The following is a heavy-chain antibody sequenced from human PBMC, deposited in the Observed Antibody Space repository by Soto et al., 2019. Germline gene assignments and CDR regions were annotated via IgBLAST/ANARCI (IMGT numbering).Heavy chain of an antibody. V-gene: IGHV3-23*01. J-gene: IGHJ4*02. CDR2: ISGSGGST. CDR1: GFTFDDYA. CDR3: AKGVGGSYYAPPYYFDY. D-gene: IGHD1-26*01. Sequence: GGSLRLSCAASGFTFDDYAMSWVRQAPGKGLEWVSAISGSGGSTYYADSVKGRFTISRDNSKNTLYLQMNSLRAEDTAVYYCAKGVGGSYYAPPYYFDYWGQGTLVTVSS.